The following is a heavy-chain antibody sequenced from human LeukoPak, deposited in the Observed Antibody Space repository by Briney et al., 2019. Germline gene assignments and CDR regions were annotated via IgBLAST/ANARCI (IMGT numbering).Heavy chain of an antibody. D-gene: IGHD4-23*01. Sequence: GGSLRLSCAASGFSVSKTYMSWVRQAPGKGLDWVSVIYSGGTTYYADSVKGRFTISRDNSKNTLHLHMNTLRAEDTAVYYCARGVSRAFDIWGQGTLVTVSS. J-gene: IGHJ3*02. CDR2: IYSGGTT. CDR1: GFSVSKTY. V-gene: IGHV3-66*01. CDR3: ARGVSRAFDI.